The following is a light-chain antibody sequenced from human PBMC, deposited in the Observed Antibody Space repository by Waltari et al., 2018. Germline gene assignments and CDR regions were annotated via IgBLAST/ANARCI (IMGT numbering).Light chain of an antibody. CDR1: QGISNS. J-gene: IGKJ2*01. CDR3: QQYYFTPYT. CDR2: GAS. Sequence: DIQMTQSPSSLSASVGDRVTITCRASQGISNSLAWYQQKPGKAPKLLLYGASRLESRVPPRFSGSGSGTDYTLTISSLQPDDFATYYCQQYYFTPYTFGQGTKLDIK. V-gene: IGKV1-NL1*01.